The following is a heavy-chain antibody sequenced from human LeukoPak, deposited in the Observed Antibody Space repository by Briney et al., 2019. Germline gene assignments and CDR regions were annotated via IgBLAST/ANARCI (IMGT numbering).Heavy chain of an antibody. Sequence: PSETLSLTCAVYGGSFSGYYWSWLRQPPGKGLEWIGYIYYSGSTNYNPSLKSRVTISVDTSKNQFSLKLSSVTAADTAVYYCAREVYGGNSAFDYWGQGTLVTVSS. J-gene: IGHJ4*02. CDR1: GGSFSGYY. V-gene: IGHV4-59*01. D-gene: IGHD4-23*01. CDR2: IYYSGST. CDR3: AREVYGGNSAFDY.